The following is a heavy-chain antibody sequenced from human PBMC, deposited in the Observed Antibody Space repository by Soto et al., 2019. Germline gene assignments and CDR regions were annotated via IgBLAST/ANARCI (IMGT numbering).Heavy chain of an antibody. D-gene: IGHD2-15*01. Sequence: PGGSLRLSCAASGFTSSSYVMSWVRQAPGKGLEWLSGITGGGGSTHYADSVKGRFTISRDDSKNTLYLQMNSLRAEDTAVYYCAKGTFCSGGRCYPQGELDPWGQGTLVTVSS. CDR3: AKGTFCSGGRCYPQGELDP. CDR1: GFTSSSYV. CDR2: ITGGGGST. V-gene: IGHV3-23*01. J-gene: IGHJ5*02.